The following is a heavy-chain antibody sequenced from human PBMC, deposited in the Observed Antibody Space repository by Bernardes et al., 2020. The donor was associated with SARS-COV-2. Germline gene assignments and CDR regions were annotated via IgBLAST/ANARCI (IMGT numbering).Heavy chain of an antibody. J-gene: IGHJ4*02. CDR1: GVTVSSYY. CDR2: IYRDGTT. V-gene: IGHV3-66*01. CDR3: AGRNLNYGGGVDY. D-gene: IGHD1-7*01. Sequence: GWSLRLSCAASGVTVSSYYMSWVRQAPGKGLQWLSMIYRDGTTYYADSVKGRFTISRDNPKNTLYLQMNSLRADDTAVYYCAGRNLNYGGGVDYWGQGTLVTVSS.